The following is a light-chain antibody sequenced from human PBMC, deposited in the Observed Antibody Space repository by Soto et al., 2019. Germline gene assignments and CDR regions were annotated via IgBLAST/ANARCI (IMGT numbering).Light chain of an antibody. CDR1: QSVLYSSNNKNY. Sequence: DIVMTQSPDSLAVSLGERATINCKSSQSVLYSSNNKNYLAWYQQKPGQPPKLLIYSTSTRESGVPDRFIGSGSCRDITRTISSLQTEDVAVYDCQQYYSTTPTFGRGTKVESK. CDR2: STS. J-gene: IGKJ4*01. V-gene: IGKV4-1*01. CDR3: QQYYSTTPT.